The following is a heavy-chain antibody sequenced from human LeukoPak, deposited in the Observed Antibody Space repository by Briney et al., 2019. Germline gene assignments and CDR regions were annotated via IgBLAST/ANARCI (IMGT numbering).Heavy chain of an antibody. CDR2: IYHSGKS. CDR1: GYSISSGYY. V-gene: IGHV4-38-2*02. Sequence: SETLSLTCSVSGYSISSGYYWDWIRQPPGKGLEWIASIYHSGKSYYNPSLESRVTISVDTSKNQFSLKLSSVTAADTAVYYCARGLMPPVDIVATILHLPLDAFDIWGQGTMVTVSS. CDR3: ARGLMPPVDIVATILHLPLDAFDI. J-gene: IGHJ3*02. D-gene: IGHD5-12*01.